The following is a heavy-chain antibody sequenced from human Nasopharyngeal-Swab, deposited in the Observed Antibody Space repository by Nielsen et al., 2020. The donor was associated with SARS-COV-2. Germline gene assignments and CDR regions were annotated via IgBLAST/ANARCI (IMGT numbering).Heavy chain of an antibody. CDR2: TNHSGST. D-gene: IGHD2-2*01. Sequence: RQAPGKGLDWIGETNHSGSTKYNPSLKSRVNISVDTSKNQFSLKVSSVTAADTAVYYCARGGYYCSSTSCYYYSGYYYGMDVWGQGTTVTISS. J-gene: IGHJ6*02. CDR3: ARGGYYCSSTSCYYYSGYYYGMDV. V-gene: IGHV4-34*01.